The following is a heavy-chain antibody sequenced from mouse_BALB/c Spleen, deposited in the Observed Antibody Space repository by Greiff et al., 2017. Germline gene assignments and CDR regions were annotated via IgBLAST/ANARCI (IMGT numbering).Heavy chain of an antibody. CDR3: VREDHAMDY. J-gene: IGHJ4*01. Sequence: VKLMESGPGLVAPSQSLSITCTVSGFSLTSYDISWIRQPPGKGLEWLGVIWTGGGTNYNSAFMSRLSISKDNSKSQVFLKMNSLQTDDTAIYYCVREDHAMDYWGQGTSVTVSS. CDR1: GFSLTSYD. CDR2: IWTGGGT. V-gene: IGHV2-9-2*01.